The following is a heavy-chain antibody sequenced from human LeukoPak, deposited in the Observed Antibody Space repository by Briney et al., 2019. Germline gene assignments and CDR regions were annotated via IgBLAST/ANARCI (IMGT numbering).Heavy chain of an antibody. CDR3: ARAPPYNSSYLNDY. J-gene: IGHJ4*02. V-gene: IGHV4-59*01. CDR1: GGSISSYY. CDR2: IYYSGST. D-gene: IGHD6-6*01. Sequence: PSETLSLTCTVSGGSISSYYCSWIRPPRGQGMGWIGYIYYSGSTNYNPSLKSRVNISLDTSKTQFSLNLSSVTAADTAVYYCARAPPYNSSYLNDYWGQGTLVTVSS.